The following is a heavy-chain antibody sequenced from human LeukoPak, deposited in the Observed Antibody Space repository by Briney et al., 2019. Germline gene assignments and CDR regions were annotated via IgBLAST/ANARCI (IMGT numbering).Heavy chain of an antibody. Sequence: SETLSLTCAVYGGSFSGYYWSWIRQPPGKGLEWIGEINHSGSTNYNPSLKSRVTISVDTSKNQFSLKLSSVTAADTAVYYCARYCSGGSCYSNWFDPWGQGTLVTVSS. J-gene: IGHJ5*02. V-gene: IGHV4-34*01. CDR3: ARYCSGGSCYSNWFDP. D-gene: IGHD2-15*01. CDR1: GGSFSGYY. CDR2: INHSGST.